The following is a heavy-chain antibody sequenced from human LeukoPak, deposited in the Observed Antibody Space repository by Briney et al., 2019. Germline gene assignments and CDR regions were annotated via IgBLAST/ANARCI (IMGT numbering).Heavy chain of an antibody. D-gene: IGHD1-26*01. CDR2: IIPIFGTA. CDR3: ARDDSGSYYFDY. V-gene: IGHV1-69*13. J-gene: IGHJ4*02. Sequence: SVKVSCKASGYTFASYDINWVRQATGQGLEWMGGIIPIFGTANYAQKFQGRVTITADESTSTAYMELSSLRSEDTAVYYCARDDSGSYYFDYWGQGTLVTVSS. CDR1: GYTFASYD.